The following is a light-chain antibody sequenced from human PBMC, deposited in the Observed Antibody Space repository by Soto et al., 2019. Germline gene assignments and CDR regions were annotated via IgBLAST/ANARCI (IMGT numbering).Light chain of an antibody. V-gene: IGLV3-21*04. CDR1: NIATYS. CDR3: QLWDNKNDEVV. J-gene: IGLJ3*02. Sequence: LTQPPSVSLAPGKTARLTCGGNNIATYSVHWYRQKPGQAPVLVISNDNDRPSGIPDRFSGSNSGHTATLTIRRVEAGDEADYYCQLWDNKNDEVVVGGGTKLTVL. CDR2: NDN.